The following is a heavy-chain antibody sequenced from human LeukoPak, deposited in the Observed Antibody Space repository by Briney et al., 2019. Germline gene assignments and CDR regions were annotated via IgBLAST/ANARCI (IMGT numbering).Heavy chain of an antibody. CDR3: ARGVRGDYESPTDYYYMDV. V-gene: IGHV1-2*02. Sequence: ASVKVSCKASGYTFTSYYMHWVRQAPGQGLEWIGWINPNSGGTNYAQKFQGRVTMTRDTSISTAYMELSSLRSEDTAVYYCARGVRGDYESPTDYYYMDVWGKGTTVTVSS. CDR1: GYTFTSYY. CDR2: INPNSGGT. J-gene: IGHJ6*03. D-gene: IGHD4-17*01.